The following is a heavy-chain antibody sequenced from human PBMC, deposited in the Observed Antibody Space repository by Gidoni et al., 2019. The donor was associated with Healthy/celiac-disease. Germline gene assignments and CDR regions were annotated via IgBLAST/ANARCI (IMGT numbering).Heavy chain of an antibody. CDR3: AREGRYYYDSSGEPIDY. CDR2: IKQDGSEK. D-gene: IGHD3-22*01. J-gene: IGHJ4*02. Sequence: EVQLVESGGGLVQPGGSLRLSCAASGFPFSSYWMSWVRQAPGKGLEWVANIKQDGSEKYYVDSVKGRFTISRDNAKNSLYLQMNSLRAEDTAVYYCAREGRYYYDSSGEPIDYWGQGTLVTVSS. V-gene: IGHV3-7*01. CDR1: GFPFSSYW.